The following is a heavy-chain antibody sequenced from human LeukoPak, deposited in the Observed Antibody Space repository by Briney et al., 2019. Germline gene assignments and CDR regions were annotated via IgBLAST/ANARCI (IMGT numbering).Heavy chain of an antibody. CDR2: IYYSGST. V-gene: IGHV4-59*12. Sequence: KPSETLSLTCTVSGGSISSYYWSWIRQPPGKGLEWIGYIYYSGSTNYNPSLKSRVTVSVDTSKNQFSLKLSSVTAADTAVYYCARGLMSYNYHYYYYGMDVWGQGTTVTVSS. CDR1: GGSISSYY. CDR3: ARGLMSYNYHYYYYGMDV. D-gene: IGHD5-12*01. J-gene: IGHJ6*02.